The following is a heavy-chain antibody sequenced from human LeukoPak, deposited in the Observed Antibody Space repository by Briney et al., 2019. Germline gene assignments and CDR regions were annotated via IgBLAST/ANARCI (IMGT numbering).Heavy chain of an antibody. CDR1: GFTFSSYS. CDR3: GGVLEGAAAVLDY. J-gene: IGHJ4*02. D-gene: IGHD6-13*01. CDR2: INSSSSYI. Sequence: TGGSLTLSCAVSGFTFSSYSMNWVRQAPGKGLEWVSSINSSSSYIYYADSVERRFIISRDNANNSLYLQMNSLRAEDTAVFYCGGVLEGAAAVLDYWGQGTLVTVSS. V-gene: IGHV3-21*01.